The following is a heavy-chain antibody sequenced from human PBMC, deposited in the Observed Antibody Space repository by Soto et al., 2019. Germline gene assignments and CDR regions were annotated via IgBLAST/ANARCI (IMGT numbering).Heavy chain of an antibody. Sequence: SETLSLTCTVSGGSISSSSYYWGWIRQPPGKGLEWIGSIYYSGSTYYNPSLKSRVTISVDTSKNQFSLKLSSVTAADTAVYYCARRITTLTSTETMVRGVIIKGDWFDPWGQGTLVTVAS. J-gene: IGHJ5*02. V-gene: IGHV4-39*01. D-gene: IGHD3-10*01. CDR2: IYYSGST. CDR1: GGSISSSSYY. CDR3: ARRITTLTSTETMVRGVIIKGDWFDP.